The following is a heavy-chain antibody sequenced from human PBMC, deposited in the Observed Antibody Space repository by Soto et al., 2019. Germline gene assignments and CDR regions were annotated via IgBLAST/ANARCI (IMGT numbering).Heavy chain of an antibody. CDR1: GGSISRSTYY. Sequence: SETLSLTCTVSGGSISRSTYYWGWIRQPPGKGLEWIGSLYYSGSTFYNPSLKSRVTISVDTSKDQFSLKVNSVTAADTAVYYCARLYYDSSGYYYLGYFDYWGQGTLVTVSS. CDR2: LYYSGST. V-gene: IGHV4-39*01. D-gene: IGHD3-22*01. J-gene: IGHJ4*02. CDR3: ARLYYDSSGYYYLGYFDY.